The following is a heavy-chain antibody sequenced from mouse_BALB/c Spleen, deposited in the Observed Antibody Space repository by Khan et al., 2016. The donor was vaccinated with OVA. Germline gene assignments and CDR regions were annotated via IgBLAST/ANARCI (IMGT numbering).Heavy chain of an antibody. CDR1: GYTFTSYY. D-gene: IGHD3-1*01. CDR2: IYPGNVHT. J-gene: IGHJ2*01. Sequence: QVQLQQPGPELVKPGASVRISCKASGYTFTSYYIHWVKQRPGQGLEWIGWIYPGNVHTKYNEKFKGKATLTADKSSSPAYMQLRRLTSEDSEVSFFARRLARDLDFWGQGITLTVSS. CDR3: ARRLARDLDF. V-gene: IGHV1S56*01.